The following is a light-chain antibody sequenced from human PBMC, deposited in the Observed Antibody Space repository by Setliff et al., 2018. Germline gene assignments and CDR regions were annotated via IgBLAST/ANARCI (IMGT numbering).Light chain of an antibody. Sequence: QSALTQPASVSGSPGQSITISCTGTRGDVGGYNYVSWYQQHPGKAPKLMIYDVSNRPSGVSNRFSGSKSGNTASLTISGLQAEDEADYYCTSYTNSAVFGTGTKVTVL. CDR3: TSYTNSAV. CDR2: DVS. V-gene: IGLV2-14*03. J-gene: IGLJ1*01. CDR1: RGDVGGYNY.